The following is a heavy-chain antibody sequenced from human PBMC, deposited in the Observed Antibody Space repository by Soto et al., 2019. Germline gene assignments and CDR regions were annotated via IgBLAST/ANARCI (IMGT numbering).Heavy chain of an antibody. CDR3: ARDSAGTRFEY. CDR1: GYTFTSYA. V-gene: IGHV1-3*01. J-gene: IGHJ4*02. Sequence: ASVKVSCKASGYTFTSYAMHWVRQAPGQRLEWMGWINAGKGNTKYSQNFQGRVTITGDTSATTAYMELSSLRSEDTAVYFCARDSAGTRFEYWGQGTPVTVSS. D-gene: IGHD3-10*01. CDR2: INAGKGNT.